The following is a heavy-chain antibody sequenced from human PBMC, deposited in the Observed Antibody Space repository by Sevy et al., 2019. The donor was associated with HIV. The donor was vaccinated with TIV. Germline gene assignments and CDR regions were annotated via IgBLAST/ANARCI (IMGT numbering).Heavy chain of an antibody. D-gene: IGHD5-12*01. J-gene: IGHJ4*02. CDR2: FDPEDDEK. V-gene: IGHV1-24*01. CDR3: ATTKDYYESSGYPFDY. CDR1: GRTITQLS. Sequence: ASVKVSCKVSGRTITQLSIHWVRQAPGKGLEWMGTFDPEDDEKIYAQKFQGRVTMTEDTSTDTAYMELSRLRSEDTAVYYCATTKDYYESSGYPFDYWGQGTLVTVSS.